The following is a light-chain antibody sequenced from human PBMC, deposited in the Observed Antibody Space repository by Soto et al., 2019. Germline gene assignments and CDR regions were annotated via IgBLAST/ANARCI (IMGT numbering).Light chain of an antibody. Sequence: ELVMTQSPATLSLSPGERATLSCRASESVSNNLAWYQQKAGQAPRLLIYGASTRATGIPARFSGSGSGTEFTLTISSLQSEDFAVYYCQQYSIWRTFGQGTKV. CDR1: ESVSNN. CDR3: QQYSIWRT. V-gene: IGKV3-15*01. J-gene: IGKJ1*01. CDR2: GAS.